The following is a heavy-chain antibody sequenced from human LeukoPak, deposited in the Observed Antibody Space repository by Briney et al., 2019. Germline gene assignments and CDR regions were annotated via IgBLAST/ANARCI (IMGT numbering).Heavy chain of an antibody. J-gene: IGHJ5*02. CDR3: ARRSWYNWFDR. CDR2: IYYSGST. CDR1: GGSVSSGSYY. Sequence: PSETLSLTCTVSGGSVSSGSYYWSWVRQSPGKGLEWIGYIYYSGSTSYNPSLKSRVTISVDTSKNQFSLKVSSVTAADTAVYYCARRSWYNWFDRWGQGTLVTVSS. D-gene: IGHD6-13*01. V-gene: IGHV4-61*01.